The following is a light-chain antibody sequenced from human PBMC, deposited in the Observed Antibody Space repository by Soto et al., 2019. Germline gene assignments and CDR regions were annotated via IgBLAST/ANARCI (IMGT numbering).Light chain of an antibody. CDR1: QSISSW. CDR2: DAS. Sequence: DIQMTQSPSTLSASVGDRVTITCRASQSISSWLAWYQQKPGKAPKLLIYDASSLESGVPSRFSGSGSGTEFTLTISSLQPDDFATCYCQQYNSFPCTFGQGSKVEIK. CDR3: QQYNSFPCT. J-gene: IGKJ1*01. V-gene: IGKV1-5*01.